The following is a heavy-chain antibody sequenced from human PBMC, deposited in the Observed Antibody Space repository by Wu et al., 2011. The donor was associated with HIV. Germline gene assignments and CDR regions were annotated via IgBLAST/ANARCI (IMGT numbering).Heavy chain of an antibody. CDR1: GGTFNSIA. D-gene: IGHD2-15*01. J-gene: IGHJ1*01. Sequence: KKPGSSVKVSCKASGGTFNSIAISWVRQAPGQGLEWMGRIIPIFGSTDFAQKFQDRVTLTADKSTSAAYMELRSLKSDDTAVYYCARPYCSGGTCYFEYFQHWGQGTLVTVSS. CDR3: ARPYCSGGTCYFEYFQH. V-gene: IGHV1-69*06. CDR2: IIPIFGST.